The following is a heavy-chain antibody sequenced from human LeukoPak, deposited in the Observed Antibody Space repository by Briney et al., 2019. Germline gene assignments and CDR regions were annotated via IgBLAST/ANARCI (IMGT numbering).Heavy chain of an antibody. CDR1: GLTFRSYW. CDR3: MCWGTDNH. D-gene: IGHD7-27*01. J-gene: IGHJ4*02. V-gene: IGHV3-7*01. Sequence: GGSLRLSRTFSGLTFRSYWMNWVRQAPGKGLEWVANINPGGNEIRSVDSVKGRSIISRDNAKNSLDLQMSSLRVEDTAVYYCMCWGTDNHWGQGILVTVSS. CDR2: INPGGNEI.